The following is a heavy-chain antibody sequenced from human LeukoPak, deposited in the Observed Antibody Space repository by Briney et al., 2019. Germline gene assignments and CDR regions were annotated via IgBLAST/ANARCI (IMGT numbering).Heavy chain of an antibody. CDR3: AKGVPDYIHYFDY. J-gene: IGHJ4*02. CDR2: ISGSGDST. D-gene: IGHD3-10*01. V-gene: IGHV3-23*01. CDR1: GFTFSSHA. Sequence: GGSLRLSCAASGFTFSSHAMSWVRQAPGKGLEWVSVISGSGDSTYYVDSVKGRFTTSRDNSKNTLYLQMNSLRAEDTAVYYCAKGVPDYIHYFDYWGQGTLVTVSS.